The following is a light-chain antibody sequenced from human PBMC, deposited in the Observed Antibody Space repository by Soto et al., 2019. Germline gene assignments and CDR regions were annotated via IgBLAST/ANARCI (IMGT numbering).Light chain of an antibody. CDR1: QRINTY. V-gene: IGKV1-39*01. CDR3: QQSYSTPPT. Sequence: DIPMTQSPSSLSASVGDRVTLTCRASQRINTYLNWYLQKPGKAPKLLIYAASTLQSGVPSRFSGSGSGTDFTLTISTLQPEDFATYFCQQSYSTPPTFGQGTRIEIK. CDR2: AAS. J-gene: IGKJ1*01.